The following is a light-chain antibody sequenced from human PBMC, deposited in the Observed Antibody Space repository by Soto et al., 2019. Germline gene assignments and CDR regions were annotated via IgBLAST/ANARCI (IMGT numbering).Light chain of an antibody. CDR1: QSVTSN. CDR3: HQNYYWPVT. Sequence: EVVMTQSPSTLPVSPGERVTLSCRASQSVTSNLTWYQHKPGQAPRLLISGASTGATDIPSRFSGSGSGTEFTLTINSLQSEDFAAYYCHQNYYWPVTFGGGTKVEIK. CDR2: GAS. V-gene: IGKV3-15*01. J-gene: IGKJ4*01.